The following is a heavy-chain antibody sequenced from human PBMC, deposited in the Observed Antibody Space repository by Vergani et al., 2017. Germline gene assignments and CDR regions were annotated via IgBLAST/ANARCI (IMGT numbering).Heavy chain of an antibody. CDR1: GGSISSGGYS. J-gene: IGHJ6*02. Sequence: QLQLQESGSGLVKPSQTLSLTCAVSGGSISSGGYSWSWIRQPPGKGLEWIGSIYHSGSTYYNPSLKSRVTISVDTSKNQFSLKLSSVTAADTAVYYCARRVREVDSSGYYRYYYGMDVWGQGTTVTVSS. CDR3: ARRVREVDSSGYYRYYYGMDV. D-gene: IGHD3-22*01. V-gene: IGHV4-30-2*03. CDR2: IYHSGST.